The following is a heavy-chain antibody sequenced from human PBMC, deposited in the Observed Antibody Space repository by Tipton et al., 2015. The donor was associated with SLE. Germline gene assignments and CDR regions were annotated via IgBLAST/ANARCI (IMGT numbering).Heavy chain of an antibody. J-gene: IGHJ6*02. CDR2: LNPSSGGT. CDR1: GYTFTSYD. Sequence: QLVQSGAEVKKPGASVTVSCKTSGYTFTSYDINWVRQATGQGLEWMGWLNPSSGGTGYAQKFQGRVSFSSDTSRSTAFMEVSRLTSDDTAMYYCARDHGMDGWGQWTTVTVSS. CDR3: ARDHGMDG. V-gene: IGHV1-8*03.